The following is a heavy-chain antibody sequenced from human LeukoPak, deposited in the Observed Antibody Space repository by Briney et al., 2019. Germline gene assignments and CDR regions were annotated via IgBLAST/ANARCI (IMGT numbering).Heavy chain of an antibody. D-gene: IGHD2/OR15-2a*01. CDR1: GFTFSSYE. Sequence: GGSLRLSCAASGFTFSSYETNWVRQAPGKGLEWVSGINWNGGSTGYADSVKGRFTISRDNAKNSLYLQMNSLRAEDTALYYCATSPPPSTRIYYYYYYMDVWGKGTTVTVSS. J-gene: IGHJ6*03. CDR2: INWNGGST. CDR3: ATSPPPSTRIYYYYYYMDV. V-gene: IGHV3-20*04.